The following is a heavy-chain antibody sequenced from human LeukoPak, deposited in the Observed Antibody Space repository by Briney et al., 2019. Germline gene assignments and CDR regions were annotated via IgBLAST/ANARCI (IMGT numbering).Heavy chain of an antibody. CDR1: GFTFSTYA. Sequence: GGSLRLSCAASGFTFSTYAMSWVRQAPGKGLEWVSGISGDGTSTYYADSAKGRFTISRDNSKNTLYLQMNSLRAEDTAVYFCTKLLRPEYYFDYWGQGTLVTVSS. J-gene: IGHJ4*02. D-gene: IGHD3-22*01. V-gene: IGHV3-23*01. CDR3: TKLLRPEYYFDY. CDR2: ISGDGTST.